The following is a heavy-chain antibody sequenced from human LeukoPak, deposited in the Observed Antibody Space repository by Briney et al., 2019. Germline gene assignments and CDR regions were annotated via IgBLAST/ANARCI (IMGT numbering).Heavy chain of an antibody. CDR1: GGSFSGYY. J-gene: IGHJ4*02. Sequence: SETLSLTCAVYGGSFSGYYWSWLRQPPGKGLEWIGEINHSGSTNYNPSLKSRVTISVDTSKNQFSLKLSSVTAADTAVYYCARVRSSGWYSGIDYWGQGTLVTVSS. CDR2: INHSGST. CDR3: ARVRSSGWYSGIDY. V-gene: IGHV4-34*01. D-gene: IGHD6-19*01.